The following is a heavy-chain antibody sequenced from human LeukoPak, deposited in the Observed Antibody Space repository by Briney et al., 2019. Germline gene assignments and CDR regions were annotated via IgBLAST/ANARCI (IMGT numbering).Heavy chain of an antibody. CDR3: ARDLFQLDCSSTSCYGDAVDY. D-gene: IGHD2-2*01. Sequence: GGSLRLSCAASGFTFSSYWMHWVRQAPGKGLVWVSRINSDGSSTSYADSVKGRFTISRDNAKNTLYLQMSSLRAEDTAVYYCARDLFQLDCSSTSCYGDAVDYWGQGTLVTVSS. CDR1: GFTFSSYW. CDR2: INSDGSST. V-gene: IGHV3-74*01. J-gene: IGHJ4*02.